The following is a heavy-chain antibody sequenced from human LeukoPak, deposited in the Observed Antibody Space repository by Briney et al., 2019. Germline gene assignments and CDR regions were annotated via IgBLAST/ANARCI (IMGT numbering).Heavy chain of an antibody. J-gene: IGHJ4*02. Sequence: PSETLSLTCTVSGGSISSGSYFWTWIRQPAGKRLEWIGRINTSGSTNYNPSLKSRATISVDTSKNQFSLKLSSVTAADTAVFFCAREGYTSSWYSGYYYFDYWGQGTLVTVSS. CDR3: AREGYTSSWYSGYYYFDY. D-gene: IGHD6-13*01. V-gene: IGHV4-61*02. CDR1: GGSISSGSYF. CDR2: INTSGST.